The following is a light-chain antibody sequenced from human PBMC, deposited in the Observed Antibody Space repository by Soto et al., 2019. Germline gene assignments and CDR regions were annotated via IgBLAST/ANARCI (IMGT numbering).Light chain of an antibody. CDR2: AAF. J-gene: IGKJ1*01. CDR1: QIISSS. Sequence: DIQMTQSPSSLSASVGDRVTLTCRASQIISSSLAWYQQKPGKAPRLLIYAAFNWEGGIPARFSGSGSGTDFTLTISCLQSDDFATYYCQHYYSYSEAFGQGTKVDIK. V-gene: IGKV1-5*01. CDR3: QHYYSYSEA.